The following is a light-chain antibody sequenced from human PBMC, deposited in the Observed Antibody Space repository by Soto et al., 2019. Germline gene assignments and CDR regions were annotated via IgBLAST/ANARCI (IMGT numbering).Light chain of an antibody. CDR2: GAS. CDR3: QQYNNWHS. J-gene: IGKJ5*01. V-gene: IGKV3-20*01. CDR1: QTIRRSY. Sequence: EIVFTQSPGTLALSPGERATLSCRASQTIRRSYSAWYQKQTGPPTRLLIYGASHRATTLPVRFSGSGSETEFTLTIRRLQSEDFAVYFCQQYNNWHSFGQGTRLEIK.